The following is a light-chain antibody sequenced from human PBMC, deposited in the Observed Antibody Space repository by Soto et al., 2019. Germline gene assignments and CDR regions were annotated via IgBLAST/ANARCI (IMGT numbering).Light chain of an antibody. V-gene: IGKV3-15*01. CDR2: GAS. J-gene: IGKJ4*01. CDR1: QSVSSN. Sequence: EIVMTQSPATLSVSPGERATLSCMASQSVSSNLAWYQQKPGQAPRLLIYGASTRATGIPARFSGSGSGTEFTLTISSLQSEDFALYYCQQYNKFPSLTFGGGTKVEIK. CDR3: QQYNKFPSLT.